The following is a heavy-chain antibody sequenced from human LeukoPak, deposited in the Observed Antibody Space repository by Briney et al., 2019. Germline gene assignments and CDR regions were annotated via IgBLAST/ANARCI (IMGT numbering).Heavy chain of an antibody. D-gene: IGHD2-15*01. Sequence: XVKVSCKASGGTFSSYAISWVRQAPGQGLEWMGGIIPIFGTANYAQKFQGRVTITTDESTSTAYMELSSLRSEDTAVYYCAIKYCSGGSCYNYYYYMDVWGKGTTVTVSS. CDR1: GGTFSSYA. V-gene: IGHV1-69*05. CDR2: IIPIFGTA. J-gene: IGHJ6*03. CDR3: AIKYCSGGSCYNYYYYMDV.